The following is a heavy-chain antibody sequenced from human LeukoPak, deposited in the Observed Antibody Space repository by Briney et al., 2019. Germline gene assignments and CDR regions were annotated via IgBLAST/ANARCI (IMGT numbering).Heavy chain of an antibody. D-gene: IGHD3-22*01. CDR3: VKSGYYDSSGYYL. CDR1: GFTLSSYA. J-gene: IGHJ5*02. Sequence: GGSLRLPCSASGFTLSSYAMLWVRQAPGKGLEDVSGNSSNGDSTYYADSVKGRFTISIDNSKNTLYLKLSSLRAEATAVYYCVKSGYYDSSGYYLWGQGTLVTVSS. V-gene: IGHV3-64D*09. CDR2: NSSNGDST.